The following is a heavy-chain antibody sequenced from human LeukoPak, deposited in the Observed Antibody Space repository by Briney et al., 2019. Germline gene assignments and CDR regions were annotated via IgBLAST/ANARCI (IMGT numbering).Heavy chain of an antibody. D-gene: IGHD2-2*01. CDR2: IYYSGST. V-gene: IGHV4-59*01. CDR3: ARGTRHQAFDI. Sequence: SETLSLTCTVSGGSISSYYWSSIRQPPGKGLEWIGYIYYSGSTNYNPSLKSRVTISVDTSKNQFSLKLSSVTAADTAVYYCARGTRHQAFDIWGQGTMVTVSS. J-gene: IGHJ3*02. CDR1: GGSISSYY.